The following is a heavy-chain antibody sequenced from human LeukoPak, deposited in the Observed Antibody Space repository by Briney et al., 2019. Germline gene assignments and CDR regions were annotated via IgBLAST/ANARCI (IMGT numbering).Heavy chain of an antibody. V-gene: IGHV1-46*01. CDR3: ARDRAWNSPDYFDY. CDR2: INPSGGNT. J-gene: IGHJ4*01. Sequence: ASVKVSCKASGYTFTSYYLHWVRQAPGQGLVWMGIINPSGGNTKYAQKFQGRVTMTRDTSTSTVYMELSSLRSEDTAVYFCARDRAWNSPDYFDYWGHGTLVTVFS. D-gene: IGHD1/OR15-1a*01. CDR1: GYTFTSYY.